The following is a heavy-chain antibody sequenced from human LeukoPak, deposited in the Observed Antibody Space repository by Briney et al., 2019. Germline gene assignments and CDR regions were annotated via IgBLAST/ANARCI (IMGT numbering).Heavy chain of an antibody. Sequence: PGGSLRLSCAASGFTFSSYAMSWVRQAPGKGLERVSAISGSSGSTYYADSVKGRFTISRDNSKNTLYLQMNSLRAEDTAVYYCASGLPLPFDYWGQGTLVTVSS. CDR3: ASGLPLPFDY. CDR2: ISGSSGST. D-gene: IGHD3-10*01. CDR1: GFTFSSYA. J-gene: IGHJ4*02. V-gene: IGHV3-23*01.